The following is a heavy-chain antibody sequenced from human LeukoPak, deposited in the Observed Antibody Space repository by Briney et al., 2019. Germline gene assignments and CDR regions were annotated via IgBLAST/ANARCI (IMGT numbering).Heavy chain of an antibody. V-gene: IGHV4-34*01. CDR1: GGSFSGYY. Sequence: PSETLSLTCAVYGGSFSGYYWSCIRQPPGKGLEWIGEINHSGSTNYNPSLKSRVTISVDTSKNQFSLKLSSVTAADTAVYYCAISSYYYGMDVWGQGTTVTVSS. CDR3: AISSYYYGMDV. J-gene: IGHJ6*02. CDR2: INHSGST.